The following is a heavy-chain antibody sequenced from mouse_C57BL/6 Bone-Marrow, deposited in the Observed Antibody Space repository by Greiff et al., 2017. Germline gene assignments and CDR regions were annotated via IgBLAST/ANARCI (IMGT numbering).Heavy chain of an antibody. CDR3: TRETRAMDY. CDR1: GYTFTDYE. J-gene: IGHJ4*01. V-gene: IGHV1-15*01. CDR2: IDPETGGT. D-gene: IGHD1-3*01. Sequence: VKLMESGAELVRPGASVTLSCKASGYTFTDYEMHWVKQTPVHGLEWIGAIDPETGGTAYNQKFKGKAILTADKSSSTAYMELRSLTSEDSAVYYCTRETRAMDYWGQGTSVTVSS.